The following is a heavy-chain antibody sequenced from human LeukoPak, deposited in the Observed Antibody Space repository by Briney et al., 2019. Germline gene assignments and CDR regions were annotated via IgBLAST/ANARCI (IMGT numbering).Heavy chain of an antibody. CDR1: GYTFTSYG. V-gene: IGHV1-18*04. D-gene: IGHD2-2*01. CDR2: ISAYNGNT. Sequence: ASVKVSCKASGYTFTSYGISWVRQAPGQGLEWMGWISAYNGNTNYAQKLQGRVTMTTDTSTSTAYMELRSLRSDDTAVYYCARDRGNVVVPAVAFDYWGQGTLVTVSS. CDR3: ARDRGNVVVPAVAFDY. J-gene: IGHJ4*02.